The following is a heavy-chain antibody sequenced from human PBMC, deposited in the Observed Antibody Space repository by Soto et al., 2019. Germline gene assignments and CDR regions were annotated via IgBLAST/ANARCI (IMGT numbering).Heavy chain of an antibody. V-gene: IGHV3-33*01. CDR1: GFTFSSYG. J-gene: IGHJ4*02. Sequence: PGGSLRLSCAASGFTFSSYGMHWVRQAPGKGLEWVAVIWYDGSNKYYAESVKGRFTISRDNSKNTLYLQMNSLRAEDTALYYCARDLRGYSSHWGQGTRVTVSS. CDR2: IWYDGSNK. D-gene: IGHD5-18*01. CDR3: ARDLRGYSSH.